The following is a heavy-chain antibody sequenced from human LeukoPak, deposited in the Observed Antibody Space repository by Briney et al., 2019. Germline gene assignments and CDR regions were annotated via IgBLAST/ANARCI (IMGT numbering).Heavy chain of an antibody. CDR3: AREPASGNYYYFDY. V-gene: IGHV1-2*02. J-gene: IGHJ4*02. Sequence: ASVKVSCKASGYTFTGYYMHWVRRAPGQGLEWMGWINPNSGGTNYAQKFQGRVTMTRDTSISTAYMELSRLKSDDTAVYYCAREPASGNYYYFDYWGQGTLVTVSS. CDR1: GYTFTGYY. D-gene: IGHD1-26*01. CDR2: INPNSGGT.